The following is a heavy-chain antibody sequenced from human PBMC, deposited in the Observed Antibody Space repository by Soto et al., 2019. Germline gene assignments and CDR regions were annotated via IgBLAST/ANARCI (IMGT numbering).Heavy chain of an antibody. Sequence: QVQLQQWGAGLLKPSETLSLTCAVYGGSCSDFYWTWIRQPPGKGLEWIGEINHSGSTNYNPSLKSRVAISVDTSKNQFSLNLTSVTAADTAVYYCGPRGAVADPRGYWGQGTLVTVSS. CDR1: GGSCSDFY. J-gene: IGHJ4*02. CDR3: GPRGAVADPRGY. CDR2: INHSGST. V-gene: IGHV4-34*01. D-gene: IGHD6-19*01.